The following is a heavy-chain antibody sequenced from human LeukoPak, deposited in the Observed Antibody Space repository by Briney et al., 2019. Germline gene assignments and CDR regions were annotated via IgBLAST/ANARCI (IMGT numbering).Heavy chain of an antibody. V-gene: IGHV1-18*01. CDR2: ISVYNGHT. J-gene: IGHJ4*02. CDR3: ARDAELRSLDF. D-gene: IGHD1-26*01. CDR1: GYAFTTYG. Sequence: ASVKVSCKASGYAFTTYGISWVRQAPAQGLEWVGGISVYNGHTNYAQKPQGRVTVTTDTSTSTAYMEMRSLRSDDTALYYCARDAELRSLDFWGQGTLVTVSS.